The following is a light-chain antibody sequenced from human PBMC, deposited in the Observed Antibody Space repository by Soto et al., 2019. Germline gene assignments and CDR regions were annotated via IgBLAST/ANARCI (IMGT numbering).Light chain of an antibody. CDR3: QQRSNWPLT. V-gene: IGKV3-11*01. Sequence: EIVLTQSPATLSLSPGERVTLSCRASQSVSSYLAWYQQKPGQAPRLLIYDASNRATGIPARFSGSGSGTDFTLTISSLEPGDFAVYYCQQRSNWPLTFGGGTKVEIK. CDR2: DAS. J-gene: IGKJ4*01. CDR1: QSVSSY.